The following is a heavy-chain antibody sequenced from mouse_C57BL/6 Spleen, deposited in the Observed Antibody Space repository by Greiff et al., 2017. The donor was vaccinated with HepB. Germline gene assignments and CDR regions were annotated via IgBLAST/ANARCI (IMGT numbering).Heavy chain of an antibody. CDR1: GFTFSDYY. J-gene: IGHJ4*01. D-gene: IGHD1-1*01. CDR3: ARRGRGYAMDY. CDR2: INYDGSST. V-gene: IGHV5-16*02. Sequence: EVMLVESEGGLVQPGSSMKLSCTASGFTFSDYYMAWVRQVPEKGLEWVANINYDGSSTYYLDSLKSRFIIARDNATNILYLQMISLKSEDTATYYCARRGRGYAMDYWGQGTSVTVSS.